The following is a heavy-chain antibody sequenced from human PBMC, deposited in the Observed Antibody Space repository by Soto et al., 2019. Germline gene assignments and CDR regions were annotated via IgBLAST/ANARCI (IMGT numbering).Heavy chain of an antibody. J-gene: IGHJ3*02. CDR3: ARGVYGSGNYYTGPSAFDI. CDR1: GGTLSDHG. CDR2: TIPVVNTA. D-gene: IGHD3-10*01. Sequence: QVQLEQSGAEVKKPGSSVKISCKASGGTLSDHGVSWLRQAPGQGLEWVGGTIPVVNTAKYAPKCQGRVTIAADKSTNIAYMELGSLRSDDTAFYYCARGVYGSGNYYTGPSAFDIWGQGTLVIVSS. V-gene: IGHV1-69*06.